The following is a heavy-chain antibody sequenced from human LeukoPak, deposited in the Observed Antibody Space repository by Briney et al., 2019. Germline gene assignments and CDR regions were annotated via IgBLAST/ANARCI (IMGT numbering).Heavy chain of an antibody. V-gene: IGHV3-23*01. J-gene: IGHJ4*02. Sequence: GGSLRLSCAASGFTFSTYAMSWVRQAPGKGLEWVSTICGSGANTYYADSVRGRFTISRDNSKNTLYLHINSLRAEDTAVYYCAEERAGYSNPEYFDFWGQGTLVTVSS. D-gene: IGHD3-9*01. CDR2: ICGSGANT. CDR3: AEERAGYSNPEYFDF. CDR1: GFTFSTYA.